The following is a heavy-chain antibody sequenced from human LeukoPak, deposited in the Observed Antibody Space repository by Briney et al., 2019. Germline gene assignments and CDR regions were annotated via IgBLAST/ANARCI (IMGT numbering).Heavy chain of an antibody. Sequence: VQPGGSLRLSCAASGFTFSSYPMTWVRQAPGKGPEWVSFISDSGGITYYADSVKGRFTISRDNAKNSVYLQMNSLRADDTAVYYCSRALEGGKPNIFAYWGQGALVTVSS. V-gene: IGHV3-23*01. D-gene: IGHD1-1*01. CDR3: SRALEGGKPNIFAY. CDR1: GFTFSSYP. J-gene: IGHJ4*02. CDR2: ISDSGGIT.